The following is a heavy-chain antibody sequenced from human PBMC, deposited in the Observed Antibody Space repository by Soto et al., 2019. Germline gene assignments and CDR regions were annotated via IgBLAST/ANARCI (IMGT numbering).Heavy chain of an antibody. V-gene: IGHV1-18*01. CDR2: ISPYTGDT. J-gene: IGHJ6*02. CDR1: GYIFVNYG. D-gene: IGHD3-16*01. Sequence: QVQLVQSGDEMKKPGASVRVSCKASGYIFVNYGIAWVRQAPGQGLEWMGWISPYTGDTHSASKVQGRLTMTTDTXXSTADLDLGSLTSDDTAVYYCAMVDNYVTPTPQDVWGQGTTVTVSS. CDR3: AMVDNYVTPTPQDV.